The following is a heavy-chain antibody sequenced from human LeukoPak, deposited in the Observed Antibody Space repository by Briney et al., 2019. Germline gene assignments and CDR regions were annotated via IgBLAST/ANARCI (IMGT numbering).Heavy chain of an antibody. Sequence: PSETLSLTCTVSGGSISSYYWSWIRQPAGKGLEWIGRIYTSGSTNYNPSLKSRVTMSVDMSKNQFSLKLSSVTAADTAVYYCARENYGSGSYRPLDYWGQGTLVTVSS. CDR3: ARENYGSGSYRPLDY. D-gene: IGHD3-10*01. J-gene: IGHJ4*02. V-gene: IGHV4-4*07. CDR1: GGSISSYY. CDR2: IYTSGST.